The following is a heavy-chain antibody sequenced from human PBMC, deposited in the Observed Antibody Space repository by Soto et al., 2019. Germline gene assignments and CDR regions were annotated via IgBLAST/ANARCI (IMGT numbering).Heavy chain of an antibody. Sequence: PSETLSLTCSVSGGSISSGDYYWNWIRQPPGKGLEWIGYIYYSGSTNYNPSLKSRVTISVDTSKNQFSLKLSSVTAADTAVYYCARRWGRTFDYWGQGTLVTVSS. D-gene: IGHD1-26*01. J-gene: IGHJ4*02. CDR1: GGSISSGDYY. CDR3: ARRWGRTFDY. CDR2: IYYSGST. V-gene: IGHV4-61*08.